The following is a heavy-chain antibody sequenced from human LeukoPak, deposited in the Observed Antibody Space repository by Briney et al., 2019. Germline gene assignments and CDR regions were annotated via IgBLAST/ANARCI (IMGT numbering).Heavy chain of an antibody. D-gene: IGHD2-2*01. J-gene: IGHJ4*02. CDR3: VRSRFTTSSFDY. Sequence: GGSLRLSCAASGFTFSSSWMQWVRQAPGHGLVWVSRINSDESVTTYTNSVKGRFTISRDNAKNTLYLQMNSLRAEDTAMYYCVRSRFTTSSFDYWGQGTLVTVSS. CDR1: GFTFSSSW. CDR2: INSDESVT. V-gene: IGHV3-74*03.